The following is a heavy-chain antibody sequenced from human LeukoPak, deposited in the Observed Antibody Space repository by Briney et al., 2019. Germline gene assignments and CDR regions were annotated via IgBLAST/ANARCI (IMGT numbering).Heavy chain of an antibody. CDR2: MNPNSGNT. CDR3: ARHSSSGFDY. CDR1: VYTFTSYG. J-gene: IGHJ4*02. V-gene: IGHV1-8*01. D-gene: IGHD6-6*01. Sequence: GASVNVSCKASVYTFTSYGINCVRQATGQGLGWMGGMNPNSGNTGYAQKFQGRVTMTRNTSISTAYMELSSLRSEDTAVYYCARHSSSGFDYWGQGTLVTVSS.